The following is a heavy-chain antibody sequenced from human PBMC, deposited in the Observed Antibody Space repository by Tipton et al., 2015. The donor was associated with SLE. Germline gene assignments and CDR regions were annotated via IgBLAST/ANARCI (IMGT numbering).Heavy chain of an antibody. J-gene: IGHJ4*02. V-gene: IGHV4-59*01. D-gene: IGHD6-19*01. CDR1: RGSIRSSY. Sequence: TLSLTCTVSRGSIRSSYWSWIRQPPGKGLEWIGYIYHSGSTNYNPSLKSRVTISVDTSKNQFPLKLSSVTAADTAVYYCARGNHRWLPFPFDYWGQGTLVTVSS. CDR2: IYHSGST. CDR3: ARGNHRWLPFPFDY.